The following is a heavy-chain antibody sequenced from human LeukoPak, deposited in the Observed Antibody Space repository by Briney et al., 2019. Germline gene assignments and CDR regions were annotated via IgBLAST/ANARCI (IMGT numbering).Heavy chain of an antibody. CDR2: INHSGST. Sequence: TSSETLSLTCAVYGGSFSGYYWSWIRQPPGKGLEWIGEINHSGSTNYNPSLKSRVTISVDTSKNQFSLKLSSVTAADTAVYYCARGRLRGLWGQGTLVTVSS. CDR1: GGSFSGYY. CDR3: ARGRLRGL. J-gene: IGHJ4*02. V-gene: IGHV4-34*01. D-gene: IGHD3-10*01.